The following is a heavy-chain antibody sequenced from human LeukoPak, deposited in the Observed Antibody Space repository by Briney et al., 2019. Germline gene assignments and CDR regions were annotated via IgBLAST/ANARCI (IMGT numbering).Heavy chain of an antibody. CDR3: AKNVDYGDYTAFDI. Sequence: PGGSLRLSCAASGFTFSSYAMSWVRQAPAKGLASISAISGSGGSTYYADSVKGRFTISRDNSKNTLYLQMNSLRAEDTAVYYCAKNVDYGDYTAFDIWGQGTMVTVSS. V-gene: IGHV3-23*01. D-gene: IGHD4-17*01. CDR1: GFTFSSYA. J-gene: IGHJ3*02. CDR2: ISGSGGST.